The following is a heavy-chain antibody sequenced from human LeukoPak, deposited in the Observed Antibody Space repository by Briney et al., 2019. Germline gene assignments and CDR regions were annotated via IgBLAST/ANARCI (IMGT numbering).Heavy chain of an antibody. V-gene: IGHV1-24*01. Sequence: ASVKVSCKVSGYTLTELSMHWVRQAPGKGLEWMGGFDPEDGETIYAQKFQGRVTTTEDTSTDTAYMELSSLRSEDTAVYYCATEGDFWSGHWGQGTLVTVSS. CDR1: GYTLTELS. CDR3: ATEGDFWSGH. D-gene: IGHD3-3*01. J-gene: IGHJ4*02. CDR2: FDPEDGET.